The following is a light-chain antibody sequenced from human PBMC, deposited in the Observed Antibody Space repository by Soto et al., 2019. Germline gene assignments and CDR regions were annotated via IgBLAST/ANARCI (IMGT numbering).Light chain of an antibody. Sequence: IVLRQSPGTLSLSPGERATLSCRASESLSSAYLAWYQQNPGQAPSLLIYGASTRATGIPARFSGSGSGTDFTLTISSLQPEDVATYYCQKYNSAPRPFAQGTKVDI. V-gene: IGKV3-20*01. CDR2: GAS. CDR3: QKYNSAPRP. J-gene: IGKJ1*01. CDR1: ESLSSAY.